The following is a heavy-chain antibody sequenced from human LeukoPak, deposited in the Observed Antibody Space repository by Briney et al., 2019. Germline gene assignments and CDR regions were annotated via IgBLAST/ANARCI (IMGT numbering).Heavy chain of an antibody. V-gene: IGHV4-30-4*01. D-gene: IGHD6-13*01. CDR1: GGSISSGDYY. CDR2: IYYSGST. Sequence: SQTLSLTCTVSGGSISSGDYYWSWIRQPPGKGLEWIGYIYYSGSTYYNPSLKSRVTISVDTPKNQFSLKLSSVTAADTAVYYCAGSIAAAGTGDYWGQGTLVTVSS. J-gene: IGHJ4*02. CDR3: AGSIAAAGTGDY.